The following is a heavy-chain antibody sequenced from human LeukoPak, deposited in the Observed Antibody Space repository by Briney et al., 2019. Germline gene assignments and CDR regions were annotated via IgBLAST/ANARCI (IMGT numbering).Heavy chain of an antibody. Sequence: GGSLRLSCAASGFTFSSYSMSWVRQAPGKGLEWVSGTSDRGDYTYYADSVKGRFTISRDTSKNTLYLQMNSLRAEDTALYFCAKKAQYDGHYPLDYWGQGILVTVSA. V-gene: IGHV3-23*01. CDR1: GFTFSSYS. CDR2: TSDRGDYT. J-gene: IGHJ4*02. D-gene: IGHD4/OR15-4a*01. CDR3: AKKAQYDGHYPLDY.